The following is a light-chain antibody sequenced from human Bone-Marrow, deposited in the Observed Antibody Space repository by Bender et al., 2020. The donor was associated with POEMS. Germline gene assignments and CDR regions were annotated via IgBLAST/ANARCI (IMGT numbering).Light chain of an antibody. Sequence: QSALTQPASVSESPGQSITISCAGSISDVGAYGYVSWYQQYPGKAPKLMIYEVTKRPSGVPDRFSGFKSGNTAYLTISGLQPEDETDYYCSSFTSAVTLAFGGGTKLTVV. CDR1: ISDVGAYGY. CDR2: EVT. CDR3: SSFTSAVTLA. V-gene: IGLV2-14*01. J-gene: IGLJ2*01.